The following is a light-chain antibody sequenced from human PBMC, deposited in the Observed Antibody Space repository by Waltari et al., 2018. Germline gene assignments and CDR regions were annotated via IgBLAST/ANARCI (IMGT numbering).Light chain of an antibody. CDR2: EDS. V-gene: IGLV3-27*01. J-gene: IGLJ2*01. CDR3: YSAADNSLV. Sequence: RWFQHKPGQAPLVVIYEDSERPAGIPERFSGSSSGTTVTLTVSGAQVDDEADYYCYSAADNSLVFGGGTKLTVL.